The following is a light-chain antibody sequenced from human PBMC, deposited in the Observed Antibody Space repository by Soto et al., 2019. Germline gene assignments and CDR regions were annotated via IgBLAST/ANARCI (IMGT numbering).Light chain of an antibody. V-gene: IGKV1-33*01. J-gene: IGKJ5*01. CDR1: HAISSY. CDR2: DAS. Sequence: IQLTQSPSSLSASVGDRVTISCRASHAISSYLAWYQHKPGKAPKLLIYDASNLERGVPARFSGSGSGTDFSFTISSLQPEDIATYYCQQYENLPPTFGQGTRLEIK. CDR3: QQYENLPPT.